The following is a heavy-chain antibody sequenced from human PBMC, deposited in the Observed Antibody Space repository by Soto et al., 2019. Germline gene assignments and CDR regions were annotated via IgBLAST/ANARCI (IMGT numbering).Heavy chain of an antibody. CDR1: GYTLTELS. Sequence: ASVKVSCKVSGYTLTELSMHWVRQAPGKGLEWMGGFDPEDGETIYAQKFQGRVTMTEDTSTDTAYMELSSLRSEDTAVYYCATRIVLMVYIKNDDAFDIWGQGTMVTVSS. CDR3: ATRIVLMVYIKNDDAFDI. CDR2: FDPEDGET. V-gene: IGHV1-24*01. D-gene: IGHD2-8*01. J-gene: IGHJ3*02.